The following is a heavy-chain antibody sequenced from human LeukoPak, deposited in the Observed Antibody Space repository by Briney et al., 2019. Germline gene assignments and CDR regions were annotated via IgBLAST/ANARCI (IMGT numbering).Heavy chain of an antibody. CDR1: GFIFSNTY. V-gene: IGHV3-64*02. J-gene: IGHJ3*01. CDR2: ISGNGGDT. Sequence: GGSLRLSCSASGFIFSNTYMRWARQAPGKGLEYISSISGNGGDTHYADSVKGRFTISRDNSKNTLYLQMGSLRAEDMAVYYCARDWLGGRALDPWGQGTMVTVSS. D-gene: IGHD3-10*01. CDR3: ARDWLGGRALDP.